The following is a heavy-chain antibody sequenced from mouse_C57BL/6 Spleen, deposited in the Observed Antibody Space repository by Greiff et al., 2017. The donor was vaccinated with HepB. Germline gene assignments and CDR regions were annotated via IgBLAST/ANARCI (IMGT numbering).Heavy chain of an antibody. V-gene: IGHV1-55*01. CDR3: ARSYYDYDYYAMDY. CDR2: IYPGSGST. Sequence: QVQLQQPGAELVKPGASVKMSCKASGYTFTSYWITWVKQRPGQGLEWIGDIYPGSGSTNYNEKFKSKATLTVDTSSSTAYMQLSSLTSEDSAVYYCARSYYDYDYYAMDYWGLGTSVTVSS. D-gene: IGHD2-4*01. CDR1: GYTFTSYW. J-gene: IGHJ4*01.